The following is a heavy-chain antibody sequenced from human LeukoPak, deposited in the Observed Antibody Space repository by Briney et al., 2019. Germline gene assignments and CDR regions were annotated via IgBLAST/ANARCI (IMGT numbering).Heavy chain of an antibody. J-gene: IGHJ4*02. CDR1: GYTFTSYG. CDR3: ARENPLGKAAAGRYFDY. V-gene: IGHV1-18*01. D-gene: IGHD6-13*01. Sequence: VASVKVSCKASGYTFTSYGISWVRQAPGQGLEWMGWISAYNGNTNYAQKLQGRVTMTTDTSTSTAYMELRSLRSDDTAVYYCARENPLGKAAAGRYFDYWGQGTLVTVSS. CDR2: ISAYNGNT.